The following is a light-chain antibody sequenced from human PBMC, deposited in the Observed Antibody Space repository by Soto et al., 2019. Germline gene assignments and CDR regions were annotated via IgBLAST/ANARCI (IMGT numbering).Light chain of an antibody. V-gene: IGLV1-40*01. CDR3: QSYDSRLTGSV. CDR1: SSNIGAGYD. CDR2: ANS. Sequence: QPVLTQPPSVSGAPGQRVTISCTGSSSNIGAGYDVHWYQQLPGIAPKLIIYANSDRPSGVPDRFSGSKSDTSASLAITGLQAEDEADYYCQSYDSRLTGSVFGGGTKVTVL. J-gene: IGLJ2*01.